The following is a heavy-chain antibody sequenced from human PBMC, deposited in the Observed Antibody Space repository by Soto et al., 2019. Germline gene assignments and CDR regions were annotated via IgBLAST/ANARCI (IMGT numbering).Heavy chain of an antibody. J-gene: IGHJ4*02. CDR2: ISFDGSNK. CDR1: GFTFNTYP. Sequence: QVQLVESGGGVVQPGRSLRLSCAASGFTFNTYPMHWVRQAPGKGLEWVAVISFDGSNKFYADSVKGRFTISRDNSKNALYMQMNSLSAEDTAVYHCARGMVRLWLYLDYWGQGTLVTGSS. CDR3: ARGMVRLWLYLDY. V-gene: IGHV3-30-3*01. D-gene: IGHD5-18*01.